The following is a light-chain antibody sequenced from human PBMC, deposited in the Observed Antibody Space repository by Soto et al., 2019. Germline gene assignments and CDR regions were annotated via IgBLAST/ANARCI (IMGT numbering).Light chain of an antibody. CDR2: EVT. V-gene: IGLV2-8*01. CDR1: SSDVGGYNY. Sequence: QSALTQPPSASGSPGQSVTISCTGTSSDVGGYNYVSWYQQHPGKAPKLMINEVTMRPSGVPDRFSGSKSGNTASLTVSGLQAEDEADYYCSSYVGSNIVIFRGGTQLTVL. CDR3: SSYVGSNIVI. J-gene: IGLJ2*01.